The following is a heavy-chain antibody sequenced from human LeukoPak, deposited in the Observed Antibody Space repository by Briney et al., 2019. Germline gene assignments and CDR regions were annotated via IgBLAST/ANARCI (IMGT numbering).Heavy chain of an antibody. CDR1: GGSFSGYY. Sequence: SETLSLTCAVYGGSFSGYYWSWIRQPPGKGLEWIGEINHSGSTNYNPSLKSRVTISVDTSKNQFSLKLSSVTAADTAVYYCARRRVVVAISPLPFDYWGQGTLVTVSS. CDR2: INHSGST. J-gene: IGHJ4*02. V-gene: IGHV4-34*01. CDR3: ARRRVVVAISPLPFDY. D-gene: IGHD3-22*01.